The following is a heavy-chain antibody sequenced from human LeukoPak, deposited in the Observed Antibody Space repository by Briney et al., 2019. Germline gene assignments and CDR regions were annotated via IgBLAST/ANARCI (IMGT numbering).Heavy chain of an antibody. CDR3: ARLWSYYDNSGFFEDY. Sequence: GASVKVSCKASGYIFTNYYLYGVRQAPGQGLEWMGVINPVGGVTTYAQRFQGRVTMTRDTSTSTFDMELSSLKSEDTAVYYCARLWSYYDNSGFFEDYWGQGTLVTVSS. V-gene: IGHV1-46*01. CDR2: INPVGGVT. CDR1: GYIFTNYY. D-gene: IGHD3-22*01. J-gene: IGHJ4*02.